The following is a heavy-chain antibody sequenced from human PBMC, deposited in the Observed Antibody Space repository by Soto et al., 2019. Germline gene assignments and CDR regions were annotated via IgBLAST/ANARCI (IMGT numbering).Heavy chain of an antibody. V-gene: IGHV5-10-1*01. CDR3: ASTYYDILTGYYGGPFDY. D-gene: IGHD3-9*01. J-gene: IGHJ4*02. Sequence: GESLKISCEGSGYSFTSYWISWVRQMPGKGLEWMGRIDPSDSYTNYSPSFQGHVTISADKSISTAYLQWSSLKASDTAMYYCASTYYDILTGYYGGPFDYWGQGTLVTVSS. CDR2: IDPSDSYT. CDR1: GYSFTSYW.